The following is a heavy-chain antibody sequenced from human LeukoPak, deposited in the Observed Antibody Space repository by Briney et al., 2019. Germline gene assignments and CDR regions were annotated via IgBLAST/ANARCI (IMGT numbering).Heavy chain of an antibody. CDR3: ARDFVGDYYGSGSYYNVPY. D-gene: IGHD3-10*01. V-gene: IGHV3-53*01. J-gene: IGHJ4*02. CDR2: IYPGGDI. Sequence: PGGSLRLSCAASELTVTSNYMSWVRQAPGKGLQWVSVIYPGGDIYYADSVKGRFIISRDNSKNTLSLQMNSLRAEDTAVYYCARDFVGDYYGSGSYYNVPYWGQGTLVTVSS. CDR1: ELTVTSNY.